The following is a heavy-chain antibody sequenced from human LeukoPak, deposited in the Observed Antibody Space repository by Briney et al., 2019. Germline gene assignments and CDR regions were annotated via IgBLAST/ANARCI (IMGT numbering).Heavy chain of an antibody. CDR1: GFTFSSYD. D-gene: IGHD4-17*01. CDR2: ISYDGSNK. CDR3: ARDRDGDYSFDY. V-gene: IGHV3-30*04. J-gene: IGHJ4*02. Sequence: GGSLRLSCAASGFTFSSYDMHWVREAPGKGLEWVAVISYDGSNKYYADSVKGRFTISRDNSKNTLYLQMNSLRAEDTAVYYCARDRDGDYSFDYWGQGTLVTVSS.